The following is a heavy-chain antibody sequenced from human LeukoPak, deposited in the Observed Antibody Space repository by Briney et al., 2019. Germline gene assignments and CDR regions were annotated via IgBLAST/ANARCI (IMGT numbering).Heavy chain of an antibody. V-gene: IGHV1-18*01. CDR3: ARAGRLLLLRTNWFDP. CDR1: GYTFTSYG. CDR2: ISGYNGDT. Sequence: GSVKVSCKASGYTFTSYGISWVRQAPGQGLEWMGWISGYNGDTNYAQKYQGRATMTTDTSTSTAFMELRDLRSDDTAVYYCARAGRLLLLRTNWFDPWGQGTLVTVSS. J-gene: IGHJ5*02. D-gene: IGHD2-15*01.